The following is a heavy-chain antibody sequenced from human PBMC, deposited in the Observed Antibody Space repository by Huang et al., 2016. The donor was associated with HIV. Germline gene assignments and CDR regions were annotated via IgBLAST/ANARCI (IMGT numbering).Heavy chain of an antibody. CDR1: GFSISSYW. J-gene: IGHJ4*02. CDR3: ARDPRIQSWLNFFDY. V-gene: IGHV3-74*01. Sequence: EVQLVESGGGLVQPGGSLRLSCAASGFSISSYWMHWVRQAPGKGWGWVSRINSEGSSTSYADSVKGRFTISRDNAKNTLYLQMNSLRAEDTAVYYCARDPRIQSWLNFFDYWGQGTLVSVSS. D-gene: IGHD3-22*01. CDR2: INSEGSST.